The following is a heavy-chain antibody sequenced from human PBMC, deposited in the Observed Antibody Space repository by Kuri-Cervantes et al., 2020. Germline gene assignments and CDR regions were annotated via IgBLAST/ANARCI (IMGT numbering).Heavy chain of an antibody. V-gene: IGHV4-4*01. CDR2: INHSGST. D-gene: IGHD4-17*01. CDR3: ARVRRGTTAIEYWYFDL. Sequence: SCAVSGGSISRSNWWSWVRQAPGKGLEWIGEINHSGSTNYNPSLKSRVTISVDTSKNQFSLKLSSVTAADTAVYCCARVRRGTTAIEYWYFDLWGRGTLVTVSS. J-gene: IGHJ2*01. CDR1: GGSISRSNW.